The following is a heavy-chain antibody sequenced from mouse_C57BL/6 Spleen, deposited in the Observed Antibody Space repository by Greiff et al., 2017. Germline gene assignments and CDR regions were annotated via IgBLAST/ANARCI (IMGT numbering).Heavy chain of an antibody. J-gene: IGHJ2*01. CDR1: GYTFTSYW. D-gene: IGHD6-1*01. CDR2: IDPSDSYT. Sequence: QVQLQQSGAELVMPGASVKLSCKASGYTFTSYWMHWVKQRPGQGLEWIGEIDPSDSYTNYNQKFKGKSTLTVDKSSSTAYMQLSSLTSEDSAVYYCARRPPRYYFDYWGQGTTLTVSS. CDR3: ARRPPRYYFDY. V-gene: IGHV1-69*01.